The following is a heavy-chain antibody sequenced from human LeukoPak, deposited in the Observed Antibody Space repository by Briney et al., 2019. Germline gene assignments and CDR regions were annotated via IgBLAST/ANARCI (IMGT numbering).Heavy chain of an antibody. CDR2: INPYNGNT. V-gene: IGHV1-18*01. D-gene: IGHD4-17*01. CDR1: GYTFTTYG. Sequence: ASVKVSCKASGYTFTTYGISWVRQAPGQGLEWMGWINPYNGNTNYAQNPQGRVTLTTDTSTSTGYIELRSLRSDDTAVYYCTREIYGRFDFWGQGTLVTVSS. J-gene: IGHJ4*02. CDR3: TREIYGRFDF.